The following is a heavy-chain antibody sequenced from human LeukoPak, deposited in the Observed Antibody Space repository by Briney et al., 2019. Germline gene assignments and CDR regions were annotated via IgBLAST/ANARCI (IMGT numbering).Heavy chain of an antibody. CDR3: ASRSCRSTSCYLITYWYFDL. CDR1: GGTFSTYP. CDR2: IIPIFGTP. V-gene: IGHV1-69*05. Sequence: ASVKVSCKASGGTFSTYPINWVRQAPGQGLEWMGGIIPIFGTPNYTQKLQGRVTISTDESTSTAYMELSSLRSEDTAVYYCASRSCRSTSCYLITYWYFDLWGRGTLVTVSS. D-gene: IGHD2-2*01. J-gene: IGHJ2*01.